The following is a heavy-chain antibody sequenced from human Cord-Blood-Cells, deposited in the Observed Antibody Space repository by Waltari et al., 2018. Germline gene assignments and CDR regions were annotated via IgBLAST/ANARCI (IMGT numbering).Heavy chain of an antibody. Sequence: QVQLVQSGAEVKKPGSSVKVSCKASGGTFSSYAISWVRQAAGQGLEWMGGIIPIFGTANYAQKFQGRVTITADESTSTAYMELSSLRSEDTAVYYCARDLGEFLDGGAAFDIWGQGTMVTVSS. J-gene: IGHJ3*02. CDR1: GGTFSSYA. D-gene: IGHD3-3*01. CDR2: IIPIFGTA. V-gene: IGHV1-69*01. CDR3: ARDLGEFLDGGAAFDI.